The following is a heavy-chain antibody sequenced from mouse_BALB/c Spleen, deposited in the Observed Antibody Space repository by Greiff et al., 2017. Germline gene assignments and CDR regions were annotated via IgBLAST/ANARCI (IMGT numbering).Heavy chain of an antibody. J-gene: IGHJ3*01. D-gene: IGHD2-4*01. CDR1: GFTFTDYY. CDR2: IRNKANGYTT. V-gene: IGHV7-3*02. Sequence: EVKLVESGGGLVQPGGSLRLSCATSGFTFTDYYMSWVRQPPGKALEWLGFIRNKANGYTTEYSASVKGRFTISRDNSQSILYLQMNTLRAEDSATYYCARLYYDYDGAWFAYWGQGTLVTVSA. CDR3: ARLYYDYDGAWFAY.